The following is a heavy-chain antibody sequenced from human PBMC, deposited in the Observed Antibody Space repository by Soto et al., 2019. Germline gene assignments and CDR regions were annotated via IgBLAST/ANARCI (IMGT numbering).Heavy chain of an antibody. Sequence: QVQLVESGGGVVQPGRSLRLSCAASGFTFSSYGMHWVRQAPGKGLEWVAVISYDGSNKYYADSVKGRFIISRDNSKNTLYLQMNSLRAEDTAVYYCAKAGSSSWYAYYYYYGMDVWGQGTTVTVSS. CDR3: AKAGSSSWYAYYYYYGMDV. J-gene: IGHJ6*02. D-gene: IGHD6-13*01. V-gene: IGHV3-30*18. CDR1: GFTFSSYG. CDR2: ISYDGSNK.